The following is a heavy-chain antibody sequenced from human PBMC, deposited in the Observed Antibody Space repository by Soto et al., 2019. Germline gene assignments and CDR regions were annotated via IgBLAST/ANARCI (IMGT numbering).Heavy chain of an antibody. D-gene: IGHD3-10*01. CDR2: ISGSGVSI. CDR3: AKETESTMDFDY. J-gene: IGHJ4*02. CDR1: GFRFSAYA. Sequence: GGSLRLSCSASGFRFSAYAMIWVRQPPGKGLEWVSAISGSGVSIAYADSVKGRFTISRDNPENTLYLQMNGLRAEDTATYYCAKETESTMDFDYWGPGTLVTVSS. V-gene: IGHV3-23*01.